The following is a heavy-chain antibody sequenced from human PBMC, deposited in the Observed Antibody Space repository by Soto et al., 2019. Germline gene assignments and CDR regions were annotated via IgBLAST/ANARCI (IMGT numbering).Heavy chain of an antibody. Sequence: GGSLRLSCAASGFTFSSYGMHWVRQAPGKGLEWVAVISYDGSNKYYADSVKGRFTISRDNSKNTLYLQMNSLRAEDMAVYYCAKGAGVFGIVVVPAARSHYFDYWGQGTLVTVSS. CDR3: AKGAGVFGIVVVPAARSHYFDY. CDR2: ISYDGSNK. J-gene: IGHJ4*02. CDR1: GFTFSSYG. D-gene: IGHD2-2*01. V-gene: IGHV3-30*18.